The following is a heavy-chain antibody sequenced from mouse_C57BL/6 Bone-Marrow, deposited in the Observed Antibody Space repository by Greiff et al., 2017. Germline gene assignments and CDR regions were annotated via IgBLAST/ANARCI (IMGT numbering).Heavy chain of an antibody. Sequence: EVKLMESGGGLVKPGGSLKLSCAASGFTFSSYAMSWVRQTPETRLEWVATISDGGSYTYYPDNVKGRFTISRDNAKNHLYLQMSHLKSEDTAMYYCARLDYYAMDYWGQGTSVTVSS. CDR1: GFTFSSYA. J-gene: IGHJ4*01. CDR2: ISDGGSYT. CDR3: ARLDYYAMDY. V-gene: IGHV5-4*03.